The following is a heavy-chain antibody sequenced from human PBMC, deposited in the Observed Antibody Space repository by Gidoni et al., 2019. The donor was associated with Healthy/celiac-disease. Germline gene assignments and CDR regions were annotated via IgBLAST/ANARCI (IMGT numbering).Heavy chain of an antibody. Sequence: EVQLLESGGGLVQPGGSLRLSCAASGFTFSSYATSWVRQAPGKGLGWVSAISGGGGSTYYADSVKGRFTISRDNSKDTLYLQMNSLRAEDTAVYYCAKESLPDIVVVPAARAFDIWGQGTMVTVSS. CDR1: GFTFSSYA. CDR3: AKESLPDIVVVPAARAFDI. V-gene: IGHV3-23*01. CDR2: ISGGGGST. J-gene: IGHJ3*02. D-gene: IGHD2-2*01.